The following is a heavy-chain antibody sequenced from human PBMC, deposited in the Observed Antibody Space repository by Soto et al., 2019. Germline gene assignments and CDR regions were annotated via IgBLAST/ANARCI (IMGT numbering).Heavy chain of an antibody. V-gene: IGHV1-8*01. J-gene: IGHJ6*01. CDR1: GYTFTSCD. D-gene: IGHD3-16*01. CDR3: ARRFFNRDHRLSRHQLSQIPVWGSV. CDR2: MNPNRGNT. Sequence: GASVKVSCKASGYTFTSCDSNWVRQATGQGLEWMAWMNPNRGNTGYAQKFQGRVTMTRNTSISTTYMELSSLRSEDTAVYYCARRFFNRDHRLSRHQLSQIPVWGSVLGQGNTLTVSS.